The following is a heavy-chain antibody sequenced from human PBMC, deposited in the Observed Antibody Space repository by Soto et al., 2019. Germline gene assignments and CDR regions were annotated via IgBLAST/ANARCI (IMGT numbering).Heavy chain of an antibody. CDR3: ARDHAYCGGDCSDAFDI. CDR1: GGTFSSYT. D-gene: IGHD2-21*02. CDR2: IIPILGIA. J-gene: IGHJ3*02. Sequence: SVKVSCKASGGTFSSYTISWVRQAPGQGLEWMGRIIPILGIANYAQKFQGRVTITADKSTSTAYMELSSLRSEDTAVYYCARDHAYCGGDCSDAFDIWGQGTMVTVSS. V-gene: IGHV1-69*02.